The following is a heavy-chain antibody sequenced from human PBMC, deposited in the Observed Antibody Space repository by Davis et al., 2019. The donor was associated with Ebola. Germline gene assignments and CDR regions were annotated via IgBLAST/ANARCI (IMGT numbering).Heavy chain of an antibody. V-gene: IGHV5-10-1*01. D-gene: IGHD6-13*01. CDR2: IDPSDSYT. CDR1: GYSFTSYW. Sequence: GESLKISCKGSGYSFTSYWITWVRQMPGKGLEWMGRIDPSDSYTDYSPSFHGHVTISTDKSISTAYLQWSSLKASDTDMYYCARRAAVGTNYYYYYMDVWGKGTTVTVSS. J-gene: IGHJ6*03. CDR3: ARRAAVGTNYYYYYMDV.